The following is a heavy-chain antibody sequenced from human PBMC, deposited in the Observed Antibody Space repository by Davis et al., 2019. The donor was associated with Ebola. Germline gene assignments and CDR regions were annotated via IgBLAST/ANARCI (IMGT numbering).Heavy chain of an antibody. D-gene: IGHD1-1*01. J-gene: IGHJ4*02. CDR3: TSWVGTDLFDY. CDR2: IYSGGST. Sequence: GESLKISCAASGFTVSSNYMSWVRQAPGKGLEWVSVIYSGGSTYYADSVKGRFTISRDNSKNTLYLQMNSLKTEDTAVYYCTSWVGTDLFDYWGQGTLVTVSS. V-gene: IGHV3-53*01. CDR1: GFTVSSNY.